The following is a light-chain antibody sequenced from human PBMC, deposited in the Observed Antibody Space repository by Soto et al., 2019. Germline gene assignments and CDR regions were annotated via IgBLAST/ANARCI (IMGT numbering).Light chain of an antibody. CDR1: QSVGSW. Sequence: DIQMTQSPSTLSASVGDRVTITCRASQSVGSWLAWYQQKPGKAPKVLIYKASSLESGVPSRFSGSGSGTEFTLTISSLQPDDFATYYCQQYDSYSTFGQGTKGEIK. V-gene: IGKV1-5*03. CDR2: KAS. CDR3: QQYDSYST. J-gene: IGKJ1*01.